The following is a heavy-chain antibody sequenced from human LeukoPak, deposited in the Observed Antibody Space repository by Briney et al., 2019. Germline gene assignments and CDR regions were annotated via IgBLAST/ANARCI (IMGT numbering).Heavy chain of an antibody. CDR1: GGSISSGGYY. Sequence: PSETLSLTCTVSGGSISSGGYYWSWIRQHPGKGLEWIGYIYYSGSTYYNPSLKSRVTISVDTSKNQFSLKLSSVTAVDTAVYYCARRYCGGDCTFDWFDPWGQGTLVTVSS. V-gene: IGHV4-31*03. CDR2: IYYSGST. D-gene: IGHD2-21*02. J-gene: IGHJ5*02. CDR3: ARRYCGGDCTFDWFDP.